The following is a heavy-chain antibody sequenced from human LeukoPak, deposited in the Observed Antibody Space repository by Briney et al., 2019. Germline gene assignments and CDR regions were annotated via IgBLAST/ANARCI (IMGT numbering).Heavy chain of an antibody. Sequence: SETLSLTCTVSGGSISSGGYYWSWIRQPPGKGLEWIGYIYHSGSTYYNPSLKSRVTISVDRSKNQFSLKLSSVTAADTAVYYCARSAGSGYYKGGNWFDPWGQGTLVTVSS. D-gene: IGHD3-3*01. V-gene: IGHV4-30-2*01. CDR2: IYHSGST. CDR3: ARSAGSGYYKGGNWFDP. J-gene: IGHJ5*02. CDR1: GGSISSGGYY.